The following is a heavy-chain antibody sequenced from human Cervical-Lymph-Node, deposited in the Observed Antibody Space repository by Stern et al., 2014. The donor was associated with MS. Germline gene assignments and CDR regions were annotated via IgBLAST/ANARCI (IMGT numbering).Heavy chain of an antibody. J-gene: IGHJ4*02. Sequence: VQLVESGAELKKSGESLKISCKTSGYNFINYWIPWVRQVPGQGLEWIGIIYPGDSDIRYSPSFQGHVTMSVDRSITTAYLQWNSLKASDSGVYYCARWSVACDYWGQGALITVSS. V-gene: IGHV5-51*03. CDR2: IYPGDSDI. CDR3: ARWSVACDY. D-gene: IGHD2-21*01. CDR1: GYNFINYW.